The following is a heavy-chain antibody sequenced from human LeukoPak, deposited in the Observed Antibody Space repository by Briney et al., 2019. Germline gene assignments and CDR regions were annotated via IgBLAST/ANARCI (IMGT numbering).Heavy chain of an antibody. CDR3: ANLWRILDY. J-gene: IGHJ4*02. D-gene: IGHD2-15*01. Sequence: QSGGSLRLSCAASGFTFSNSWMHWVRQAPGKGLVWVSRINSDGSDRTYADSVKGRFTISRDNSKNTLYLQMNSLRAEDTAVYYCANLWRILDYWGQGTLVTVSS. CDR1: GFTFSNSW. CDR2: INSDGSDR. V-gene: IGHV3-74*01.